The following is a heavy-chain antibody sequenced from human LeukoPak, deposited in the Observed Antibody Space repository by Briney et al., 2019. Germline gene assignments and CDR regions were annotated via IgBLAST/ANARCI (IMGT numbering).Heavy chain of an antibody. V-gene: IGHV3-21*01. CDR2: ISSSSSYI. CDR1: GFTFSSHS. D-gene: IGHD3-9*01. J-gene: IGHJ6*02. Sequence: PGGSLRLSCAASGFTFSSHSMNWVRQAPGKGLEWVSSISSSSSYIYYADSVKGRFTISRDNAKNSLYLQMNSLRAEDTAVYYCARAWGYDILTGYPRDYGMDVWGQGSTVTVSS. CDR3: ARAWGYDILTGYPRDYGMDV.